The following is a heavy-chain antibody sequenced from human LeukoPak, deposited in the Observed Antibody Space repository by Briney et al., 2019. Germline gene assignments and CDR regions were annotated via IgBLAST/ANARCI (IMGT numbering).Heavy chain of an antibody. V-gene: IGHV4-59*01. CDR1: GGSISSYY. J-gene: IGHJ4*02. CDR3: ARVKDGYDRY. CDR2: IYYSGST. Sequence: SSETLSLTCTVSGGSISSYYWSWIRQPPGKGPEWIGYIYYSGSTNYNPSLKSRVTISVDTSKNQFSLKLSSVTAADTAVYYCARVKDGYDRYWGQGTLVTVSS. D-gene: IGHD5-12*01.